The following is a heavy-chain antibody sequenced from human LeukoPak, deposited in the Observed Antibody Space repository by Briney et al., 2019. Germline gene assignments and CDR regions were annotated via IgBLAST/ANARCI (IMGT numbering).Heavy chain of an antibody. D-gene: IGHD3-3*01. CDR2: IYYSGST. J-gene: IGHJ5*02. Sequence: KPSETLSLTCTVSGGSISSYYWSWIRQPPGKGLEWIGYIYYSGSTNYNPSLKSRVTISVDTSKNQFSLKLSSVTAADTAVYYCARGEWLNWFDPWGQGTLVTVSS. V-gene: IGHV4-59*01. CDR1: GGSISSYY. CDR3: ARGEWLNWFDP.